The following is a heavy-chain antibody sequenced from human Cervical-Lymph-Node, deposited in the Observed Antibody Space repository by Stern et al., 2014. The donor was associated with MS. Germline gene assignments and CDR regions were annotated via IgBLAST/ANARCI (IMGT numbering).Heavy chain of an antibody. CDR3: VSGHSYGMDV. Sequence: VQLVESGAEVKKPGASVKVSCKASGYTFTNYDINWVRQATGQGLEWMGWMNPWTGNTGYAQRFQGRLTMTRSTSISTAYMELSDLRSEDAAVYFCVSGHSYGMDVWGQGTTVTVSS. V-gene: IGHV1-8*01. CDR2: MNPWTGNT. CDR1: GYTFTNYD. D-gene: IGHD3-3*02. J-gene: IGHJ6*01.